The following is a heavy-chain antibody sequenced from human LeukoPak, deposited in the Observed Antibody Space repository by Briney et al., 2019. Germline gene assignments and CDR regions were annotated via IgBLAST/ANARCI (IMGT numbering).Heavy chain of an antibody. D-gene: IGHD1-7*01. CDR1: GFTFSSYG. CDR2: IWYDGSNK. CDR3: AKDNWNYQTYIDY. Sequence: PGGSLRLSCAASGFTFSSYGMHWVRQAPGKGLEGVAVIWYDGSNKYYADSVKGRFTISRDNSKNTLYLQMNSLRAEDTAVYYCAKDNWNYQTYIDYWGQGTLVTVSS. V-gene: IGHV3-33*06. J-gene: IGHJ4*02.